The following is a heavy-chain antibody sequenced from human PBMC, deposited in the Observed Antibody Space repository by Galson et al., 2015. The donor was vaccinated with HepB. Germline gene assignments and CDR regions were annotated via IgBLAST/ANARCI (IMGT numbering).Heavy chain of an antibody. V-gene: IGHV3-48*01. J-gene: IGHJ5*02. CDR3: ARDRSWFDP. Sequence: SLRLSCAASGFTFSSYSMNWVRQAPGKGLEWVSYIISSSDTIYYADSVKGRFTISRDNAKNSLYLQMNSLRAEDTAVYYCARDRSWFDPWGQGTLVTVSS. CDR1: GFTFSSYS. CDR2: IISSSDTI.